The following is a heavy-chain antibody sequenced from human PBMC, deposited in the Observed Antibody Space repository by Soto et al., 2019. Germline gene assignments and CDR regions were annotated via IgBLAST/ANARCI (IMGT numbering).Heavy chain of an antibody. Sequence: QVQLQESGPGLVKPSETLSLTCTVSGGSVSSDYWSWIRQPAGKGLEWIGRVYISGNTNYNPSRKSRVTMSLDTSTNQFSLKMSSVTAADTAVYYCARDTGRGALFWGQGTLVTVSS. J-gene: IGHJ4*02. D-gene: IGHD1-1*01. V-gene: IGHV4-4*07. CDR2: VYISGNT. CDR1: GGSVSSDY. CDR3: ARDTGRGALF.